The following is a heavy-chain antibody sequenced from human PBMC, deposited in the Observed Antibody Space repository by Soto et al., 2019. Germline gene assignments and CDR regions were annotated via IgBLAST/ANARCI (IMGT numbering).Heavy chain of an antibody. V-gene: IGHV3-23*01. J-gene: IGHJ4*02. CDR2: IGSSGTPT. Sequence: GGSLRLSCAASGFTFSTYAMSWVRQAPGKGLEWVSAIGSSGTPTYYADSVKGRFTVSRDNSKFTLFLQMNSLRVEDTAVYYCENGRSAWARLWDYRGQGTLVTVSS. CDR3: ENGRSAWARLWDY. CDR1: GFTFSTYA. D-gene: IGHD1-26*01.